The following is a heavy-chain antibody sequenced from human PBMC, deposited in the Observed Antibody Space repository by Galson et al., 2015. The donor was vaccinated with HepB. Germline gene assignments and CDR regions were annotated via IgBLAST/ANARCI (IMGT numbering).Heavy chain of an antibody. D-gene: IGHD1-1*01. CDR1: GFTFSSYG. CDR3: ARQLERRQTLNPIDC. Sequence: SLRLSCAASGFTFSSYGMHWVRQAPGKGLEWVAVIWNDGSNKYYADSVKGRFTISRDNSKNTLYLQMNSLRAEDTAVYYCARQLERRQTLNPIDCWGPGTLVTASS. CDR2: IWNDGSNK. J-gene: IGHJ4*02. V-gene: IGHV3-33*01.